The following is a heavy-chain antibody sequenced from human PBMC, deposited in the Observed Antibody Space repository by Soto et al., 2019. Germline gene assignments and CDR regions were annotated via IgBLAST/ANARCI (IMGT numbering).Heavy chain of an antibody. CDR3: PRETEGGRVDY. J-gene: IGHJ4*01. D-gene: IGHD1-26*01. V-gene: IGHV3-30*03. CDR1: GFTFSSYG. Sequence: QVQLVESGGGVVQPGRSLRLSCAASGFTFSSYGMHWVRQAPGKGLEWVAVISYDGSNKYYADSVKGRFTISRDNSKNTPYLQMIPHRAEDRSVYGLPRETEGGRVDYWCRGTVPSV. CDR2: ISYDGSNK.